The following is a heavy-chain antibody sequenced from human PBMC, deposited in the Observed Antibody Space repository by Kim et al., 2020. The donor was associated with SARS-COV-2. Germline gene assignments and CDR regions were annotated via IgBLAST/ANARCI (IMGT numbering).Heavy chain of an antibody. CDR3: ARRLALPGFWYFYN. CDR2: ISGPDTNT. Sequence: GGSLRLSCVASGFIFNHFALTWVRQAPGKGLEWVSSISGPDTNTYYTDSVKGRFTISRDSSKNTLYLQMNSLRVEDTACYNCARRLALPGFWYFYNWGQG. V-gene: IGHV3-23*01. CDR1: GFIFNHFA. J-gene: IGHJ4*02. D-gene: IGHD3-9*01.